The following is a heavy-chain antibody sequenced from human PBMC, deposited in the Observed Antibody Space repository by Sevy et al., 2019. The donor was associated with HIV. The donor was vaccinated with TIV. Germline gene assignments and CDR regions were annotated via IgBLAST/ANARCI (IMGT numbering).Heavy chain of an antibody. Sequence: SETLSLTCGVSGGSFRGYYWNWVRQPPGKGLEWIGEIDHSGSTNYNPSLKSRVIISLDTSKDHFSLRLRCVTAADTAVYYCGRSLSRGLMVVVIDYNYFYMDVWAKGTTVTVSS. D-gene: IGHD2-21*01. CDR1: GGSFRGYY. J-gene: IGHJ6*03. CDR2: IDHSGST. V-gene: IGHV4-34*01. CDR3: GRSLSRGLMVVVIDYNYFYMDV.